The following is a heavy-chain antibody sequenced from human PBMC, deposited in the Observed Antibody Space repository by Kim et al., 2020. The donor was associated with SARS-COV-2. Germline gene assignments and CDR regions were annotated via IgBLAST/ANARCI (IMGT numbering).Heavy chain of an antibody. D-gene: IGHD2-2*01. CDR3: ARIAYCSSTSCYDAFDI. Sequence: VKGRFTISRDNAKNSLYLQMNSLRAEDTAVYYCARIAYCSSTSCYDAFDIWGQGTMVTVSS. J-gene: IGHJ3*02. V-gene: IGHV3-21*01.